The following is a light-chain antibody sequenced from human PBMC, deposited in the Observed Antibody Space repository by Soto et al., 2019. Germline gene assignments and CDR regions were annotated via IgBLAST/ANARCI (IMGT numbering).Light chain of an antibody. V-gene: IGKV3-20*01. Sequence: IVLTQSPATLSLSPGESATLSCRATQSVSSSYLAWYQQKPGQAPRLLIYGASSRATGIPDRFSGSGSGTDFTLTISRLEPDAFASYYCQQYNSYSFGQGTKVDIK. CDR2: GAS. CDR3: QQYNSYS. CDR1: QSVSSSY. J-gene: IGKJ1*01.